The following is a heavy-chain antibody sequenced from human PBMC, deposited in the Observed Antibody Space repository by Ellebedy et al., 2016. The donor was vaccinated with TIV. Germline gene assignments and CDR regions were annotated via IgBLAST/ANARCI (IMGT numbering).Heavy chain of an antibody. CDR3: AKDLDVWTTYYYYYAMDV. V-gene: IGHV3-21*04. Sequence: GESLKISXAASGFTFSSYSMNWVRQAPGKGLEWVSSISSSGNYIYYADSMKGRFTISRDNAKNSLYLQMNSLRAEDTALYYCAKDLDVWTTYYYYYAMDVWGQGTPVTVSS. CDR1: GFTFSSYS. D-gene: IGHD3/OR15-3a*01. J-gene: IGHJ6*02. CDR2: ISSSGNYI.